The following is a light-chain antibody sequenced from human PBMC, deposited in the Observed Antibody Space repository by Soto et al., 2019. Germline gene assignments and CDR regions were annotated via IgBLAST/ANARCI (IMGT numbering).Light chain of an antibody. V-gene: IGKV3-20*01. Sequence: EIALTQSPGTLSLSPGERATLSCRASQSVSSSYLAWDQQKPGQAPRLLIYGASSRATGIPDRLSGSGSGTDFTVTYSRLEAEESAVYYCQQYCSSLFTCGPGTKVDIK. CDR3: QQYCSSLFT. CDR1: QSVSSSY. CDR2: GAS. J-gene: IGKJ3*01.